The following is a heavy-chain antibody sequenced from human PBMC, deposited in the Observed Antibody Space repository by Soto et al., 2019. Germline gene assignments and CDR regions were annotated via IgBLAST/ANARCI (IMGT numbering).Heavy chain of an antibody. CDR1: GGTFSSYT. CDR3: ARGTLRGYEEMLGRRQNYYHHYGMDV. V-gene: IGHV1-69*02. J-gene: IGHJ6*04. D-gene: IGHD5-12*01. CDR2: IIPILGIA. Sequence: SVNFSCKASGGTFSSYTISWVRQAPGQGLEWMGRIIPILGIANYAQKFQGRVTITADKSTSTAYMELSSQRSEDTAVYYCARGTLRGYEEMLGRRQNYYHHYGMDVWGAGTTVTVSS.